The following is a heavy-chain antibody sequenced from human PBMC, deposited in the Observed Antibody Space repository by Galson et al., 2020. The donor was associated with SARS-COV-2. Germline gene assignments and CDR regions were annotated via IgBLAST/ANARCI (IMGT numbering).Heavy chain of an antibody. D-gene: IGHD3-22*01. CDR1: GYTFTSYY. CDR2: INPSGGST. Sequence: GESLKISCKASGYTFTSYYMHWVRQAPGQGLEWMGIINPSGGSTSYAQKFQGRVTMTRDTSTSTVYMELSSLRSEDTAVYYCASSYDSSGYYPYPPAVVPVYWGQGTLVTVSS. CDR3: ASSYDSSGYYPYPPAVVPVY. J-gene: IGHJ4*02. V-gene: IGHV1-46*01.